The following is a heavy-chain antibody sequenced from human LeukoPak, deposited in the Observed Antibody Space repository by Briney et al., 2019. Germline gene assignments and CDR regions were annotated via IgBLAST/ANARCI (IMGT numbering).Heavy chain of an antibody. Sequence: GGSLRLSCAASGFTFSDYYMSWIRQAPGKGLEWVSYISSSGSTIYYADSVKGRFTISRDNAKNTLYLQMHSLRVDDTAVYYCTRSDSGLYRYWGRGTLVTVSS. CDR3: TRSDSGLYRY. J-gene: IGHJ4*02. CDR2: ISSSGSTI. CDR1: GFTFSDYY. D-gene: IGHD3-10*01. V-gene: IGHV3-11*04.